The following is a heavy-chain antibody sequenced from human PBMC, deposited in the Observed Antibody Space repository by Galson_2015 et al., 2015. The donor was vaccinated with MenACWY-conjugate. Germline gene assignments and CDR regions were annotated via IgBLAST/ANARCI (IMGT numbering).Heavy chain of an antibody. Sequence: SLRLSCAASGFTFRNYWMTWVRQAPGKGLEWVASIKKDGSEKYYVDSVKGRFTISRDNAKNSLYLEMNSLRVEDTAVYSCARGHYGMDVWGHGTTAAASS. J-gene: IGHJ6*02. CDR1: GFTFRNYW. CDR2: IKKDGSEK. CDR3: ARGHYGMDV. V-gene: IGHV3-7*03.